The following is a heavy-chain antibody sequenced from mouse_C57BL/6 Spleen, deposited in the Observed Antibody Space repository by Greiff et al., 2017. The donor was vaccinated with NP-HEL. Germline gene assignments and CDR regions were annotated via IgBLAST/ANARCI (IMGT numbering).Heavy chain of an antibody. D-gene: IGHD1-1*01. CDR2: IHPNSGST. V-gene: IGHV1-64*01. Sequence: VQLQQPGAELVKPGASVKLSCKASGYTFTSYWMHWVKQRPGQGLEWIGMIHPNSGSTNYNEKFKSKATLTVDKSSSTAYMQLSSLTSEDSAVYYCARRGYYGSSPDWFAYWGQGTLVTVSA. CDR3: ARRGYYGSSPDWFAY. J-gene: IGHJ3*01. CDR1: GYTFTSYW.